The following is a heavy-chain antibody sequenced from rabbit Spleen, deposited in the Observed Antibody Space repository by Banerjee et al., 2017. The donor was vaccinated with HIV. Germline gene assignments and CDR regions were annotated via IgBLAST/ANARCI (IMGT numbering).Heavy chain of an antibody. Sequence: QSLEESGGDLVKPGASRTLTCKASGFDFSSSYWVCWVRQAPGKGLEWIASIGTSSGSTYYASWAKGRFTISKTSSTTVTLQMTSLTVADTATYFCAKSISGSGGYGYATELWGPGTLVTVS. V-gene: IGHV1S40*01. CDR2: IGTSSGST. CDR3: AKSISGSGGYGYATEL. D-gene: IGHD6-1*01. CDR1: GFDFSSSYW. J-gene: IGHJ4*01.